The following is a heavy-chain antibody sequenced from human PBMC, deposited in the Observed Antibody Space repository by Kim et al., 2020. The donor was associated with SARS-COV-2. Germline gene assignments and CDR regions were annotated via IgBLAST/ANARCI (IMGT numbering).Heavy chain of an antibody. D-gene: IGHD7-27*01. CDR3: AQALTGSIGCYYYYGMDV. CDR2: IIPILGIA. V-gene: IGHV1-69*04. J-gene: IGHJ6*04. Sequence: SVKVSCKASGGTFSSYAISWVRQAPGQGLEWMGRIIPILGIANYAQKFQGRVTITADESTSTAYMELSSLRSEDTAVYYCAQALTGSIGCYYYYGMDVWGDEATGTVSS. CDR1: GGTFSSYA.